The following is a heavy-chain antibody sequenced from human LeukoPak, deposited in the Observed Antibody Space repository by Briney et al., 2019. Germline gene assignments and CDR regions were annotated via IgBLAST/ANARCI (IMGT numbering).Heavy chain of an antibody. CDR2: ITGSSTYT. CDR1: GFTFSIYN. J-gene: IGHJ2*01. V-gene: IGHV3-21*01. D-gene: IGHD6-19*01. Sequence: GGSLRLSCVGSGFTFSIYNMNWVRQAPGKGLEWVSSITGSSTYTNYADSLKGRFTISRDNAKNSMYLEMNSLTAEDTAVYYCARDPVNPIAVAGTGWYFDLWGRGTLVTVSS. CDR3: ARDPVNPIAVAGTGWYFDL.